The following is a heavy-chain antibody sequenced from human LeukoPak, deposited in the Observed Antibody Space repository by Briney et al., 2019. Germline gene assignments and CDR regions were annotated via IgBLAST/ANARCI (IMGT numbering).Heavy chain of an antibody. CDR3: ARGGHYYSYSMDV. Sequence: AASVKVSCKASGYSFTDYYMHWVRQAPGQGLESMGWINPDSGGTNYPQKFQGRVTMTRDTSISTAYMELSRLRCDDTAVYYCARGGHYYSYSMDVWGKGTTVTVSS. V-gene: IGHV1-2*02. J-gene: IGHJ6*03. CDR1: GYSFTDYY. CDR2: INPDSGGT.